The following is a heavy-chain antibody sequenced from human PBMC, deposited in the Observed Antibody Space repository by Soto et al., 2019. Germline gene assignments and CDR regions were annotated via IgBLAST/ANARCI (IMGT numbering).Heavy chain of an antibody. J-gene: IGHJ4*02. CDR2: IKSKTDGGTT. CDR3: TTDGFAIFGVVIIPTYYFDY. Sequence: GGSLRLSCAASGFTFSNAWMSWVHQAPGKGLEWVGRIKSKTDGGTTDYAAPVKGRFTISGDDSKNTLYLQMNSLKTEDTAVYYCTTDGFAIFGVVIIPTYYFDYWGQGTLVTVSS. D-gene: IGHD3-3*01. V-gene: IGHV3-15*01. CDR1: GFTFSNAW.